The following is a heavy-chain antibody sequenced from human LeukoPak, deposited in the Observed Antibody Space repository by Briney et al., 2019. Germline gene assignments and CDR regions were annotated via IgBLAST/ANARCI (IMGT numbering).Heavy chain of an antibody. CDR3: ARARFGDNGRTYYYYMDV. D-gene: IGHD3-10*02. Sequence: SETLSLTCTVSGGSISSSSYYWGWIRQPPGKGLEWIGSIYYSGSTYYNPSLKSRVTISVDTSKNQFSLKLSSVTAADTAVYYCARARFGDNGRTYYYYMDVWGKGTTVTVSS. CDR1: GGSISSSSYY. CDR2: IYYSGST. J-gene: IGHJ6*03. V-gene: IGHV4-39*07.